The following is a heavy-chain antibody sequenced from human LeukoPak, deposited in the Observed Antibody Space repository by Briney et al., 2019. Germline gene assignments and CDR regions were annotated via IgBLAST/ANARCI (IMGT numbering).Heavy chain of an antibody. Sequence: PGGSLRLSCAASGFSLEDYTMHSVRQAPGKGLEWVSLISWDGGGTYYADSVKGRFTISRDKSKNTLYLQMCRLRAEDTAVYYFAKDYSFDVVTATDYWGQGTLVTVSS. CDR1: GFSLEDYT. CDR2: ISWDGGGT. V-gene: IGHV3-43*01. CDR3: AKDYSFDVVTATDY. D-gene: IGHD2-21*02. J-gene: IGHJ4*02.